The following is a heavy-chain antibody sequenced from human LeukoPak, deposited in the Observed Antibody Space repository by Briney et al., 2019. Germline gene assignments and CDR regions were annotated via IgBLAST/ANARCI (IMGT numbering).Heavy chain of an antibody. D-gene: IGHD3-10*01. Sequence: GGSLRLSCAASGFTFSTYDMHWVRQGAGKGLEWVSAVGTAGDTYYSDSVKARFTISRENAKNSLFLQMNSLRAGGTAVYYCARSLLYYGSGIDYWGQGTLVTVSS. J-gene: IGHJ4*02. CDR2: VGTAGDT. CDR3: ARSLLYYGSGIDY. CDR1: GFTFSTYD. V-gene: IGHV3-13*01.